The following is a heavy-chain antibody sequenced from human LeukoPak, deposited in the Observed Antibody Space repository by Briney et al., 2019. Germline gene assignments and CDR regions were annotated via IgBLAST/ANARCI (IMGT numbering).Heavy chain of an antibody. V-gene: IGHV3-30*02. CDR3: AMAGYSSSVFDY. D-gene: IGHD6-13*01. CDR2: IRYDGSNK. CDR1: GFTFSSYG. J-gene: IGHJ4*02. Sequence: GGSLRLSCAASGFTFSSYGMHWVRQAPGKGLEWVAFIRYDGSNKYYADSVKGRFTISRDNSKNTLYLQMNSLRAEDTAVYYCAMAGYSSSVFDYWGQGTLVTVSS.